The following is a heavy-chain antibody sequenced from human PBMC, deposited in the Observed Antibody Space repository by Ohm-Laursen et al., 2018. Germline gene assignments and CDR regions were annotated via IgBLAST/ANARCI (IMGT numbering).Heavy chain of an antibody. D-gene: IGHD7-27*01. Sequence: TLSLTCTVSGGSISSYYWSWIRQPPGKGLEWIGYIYYSGSTNYNPSLKSRVTISVDTSKNQFSLKLSSVTAADTAVYYCARALGGYPIPYYYGMDVWGQGTTVTVSS. CDR2: IYYSGST. J-gene: IGHJ6*02. CDR3: ARALGGYPIPYYYGMDV. V-gene: IGHV4-59*01. CDR1: GGSISSYY.